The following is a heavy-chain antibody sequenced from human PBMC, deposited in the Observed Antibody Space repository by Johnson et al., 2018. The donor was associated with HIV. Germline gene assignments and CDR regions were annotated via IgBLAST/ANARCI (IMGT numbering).Heavy chain of an antibody. Sequence: VQLVESGGGLVQPGGSLRLSCAASGFIFSSYDMHWVRQATGKGLEWVSTIGTAGDTYYPGSVKGRFTISRENAKNSLYLQMNSLKAGDTAVYYCAREWIGHSSSWFRYAFDIWGQGTMVTVSS. CDR2: IGTAGDT. CDR3: AREWIGHSSSWFRYAFDI. V-gene: IGHV3-13*01. J-gene: IGHJ3*02. D-gene: IGHD6-13*01. CDR1: GFIFSSYD.